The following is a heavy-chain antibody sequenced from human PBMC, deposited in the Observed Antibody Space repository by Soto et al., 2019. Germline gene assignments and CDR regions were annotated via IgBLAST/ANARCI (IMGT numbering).Heavy chain of an antibody. CDR2: VNHSGST. D-gene: IGHD1-7*01. J-gene: IGHJ5*02. V-gene: IGHV4-34*01. CDR1: GGSFSGYY. CDR3: ARGNYSSDP. Sequence: PSETLSLTCAVYGGSFSGYYWSWIRQPPGKGLEWIGEVNHSGSTNYNPSLKSRVTISVDTSKNQFSLKLSSVTAADTAVYYCARGNYSSDPWGQGTLVTVSS.